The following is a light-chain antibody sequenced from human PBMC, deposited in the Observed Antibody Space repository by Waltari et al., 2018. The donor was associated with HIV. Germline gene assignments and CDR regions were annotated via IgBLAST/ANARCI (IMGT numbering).Light chain of an antibody. Sequence: QSVLTQPPSASGTPEQRVTISCPGTTSNIGRNTVSWFQQFPGTAPKVLIYGKNQRPSGVPDRFSGSKSGTSASLAISGLQSEDEADYYCASWDDSLNGPVFGGGTKLTVV. CDR1: TSNIGRNT. CDR2: GKN. V-gene: IGLV1-44*01. CDR3: ASWDDSLNGPV. J-gene: IGLJ2*01.